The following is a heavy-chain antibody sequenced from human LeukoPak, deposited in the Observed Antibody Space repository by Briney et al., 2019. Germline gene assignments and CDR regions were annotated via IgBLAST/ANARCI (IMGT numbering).Heavy chain of an antibody. CDR3: ARDFPVDYDFWSGYPNLYYGMDV. J-gene: IGHJ6*02. D-gene: IGHD3-3*01. V-gene: IGHV1-18*01. Sequence: ASVKVSCKASGCTFTSYGISWVRQAPGQGLEWMGWISAYNGNTNYAQKLQGRVTMTTDTSTSTAYMELRSLRSDDTAVYYCARDFPVDYDFWSGYPNLYYGMDVWGQGTTVTVSS. CDR2: ISAYNGNT. CDR1: GCTFTSYG.